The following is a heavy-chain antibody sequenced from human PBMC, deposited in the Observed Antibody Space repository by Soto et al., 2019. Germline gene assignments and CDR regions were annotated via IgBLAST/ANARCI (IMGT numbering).Heavy chain of an antibody. CDR3: ARGWGNSYSYTLGY. J-gene: IGHJ4*02. D-gene: IGHD5-18*01. CDR2: ISSDGSST. CDR1: GFTFSSYW. V-gene: IGHV3-74*01. Sequence: PGGSLRLCCAASGFTFSSYWMHWVRQAPGKGLVWVSRISSDGSSTTYADSVKGRFTISRDSAKNTLYLQMNSLRAEDTAVYYCARGWGNSYSYTLGYWGRGTLVTVSS.